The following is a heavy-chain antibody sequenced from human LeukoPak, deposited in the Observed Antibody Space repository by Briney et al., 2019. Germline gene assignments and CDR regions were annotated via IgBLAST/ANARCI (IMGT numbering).Heavy chain of an antibody. D-gene: IGHD1-26*01. J-gene: IGHJ4*02. CDR2: IYHSGST. CDR1: GGSISSGGYY. V-gene: IGHV4-30-2*01. Sequence: PSETLSLTCTVSGGSISSGGYYWSWIRQPPGKGLEWIGYIYHSGSTYYNPSLKSRVTISVDRSKNQFSLKLSSVTAADTAVYYCARDSSSMRELLLDYWGQGTLVTVSS. CDR3: ARDSSSMRELLLDY.